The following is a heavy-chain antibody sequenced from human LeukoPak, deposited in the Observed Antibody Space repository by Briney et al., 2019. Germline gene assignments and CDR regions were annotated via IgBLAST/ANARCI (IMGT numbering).Heavy chain of an antibody. V-gene: IGHV3-23*01. CDR1: GFTFNTYS. CDR2: TSGTSGAK. D-gene: IGHD2-21*01. Sequence: GGSLRLSCAASGFTFNTYSMGWVRQTPGKGLGWVSVTSGTSGAKYYADSVKGRFTVSRDNSKNTLYLQMNSLRAEDTAVYHCARGDRIRDGGDYWGQGTLVTVSS. J-gene: IGHJ4*02. CDR3: ARGDRIRDGGDY.